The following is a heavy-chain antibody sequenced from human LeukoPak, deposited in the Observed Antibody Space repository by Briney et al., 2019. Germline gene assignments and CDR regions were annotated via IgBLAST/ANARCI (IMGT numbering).Heavy chain of an antibody. D-gene: IGHD2-2*01. Sequence: PSETLSLTCTVSGGSTSSSSYYWRWIRQPPGKGLEWIGSIYYSGSTYYNPSLKSRVTISVDTSKNQFSLKLSSVTAADTAVYYCARRSHCSSTSCPRGHYYYYYMDVWGKGTTVTVSS. J-gene: IGHJ6*03. V-gene: IGHV4-39*01. CDR3: ARRSHCSSTSCPRGHYYYYYMDV. CDR1: GGSTSSSSYY. CDR2: IYYSGST.